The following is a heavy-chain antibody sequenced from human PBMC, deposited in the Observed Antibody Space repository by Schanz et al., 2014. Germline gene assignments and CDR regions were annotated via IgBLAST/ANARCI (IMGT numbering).Heavy chain of an antibody. CDR3: AKDHAGSDILTALGN. V-gene: IGHV3-23*01. J-gene: IGHJ4*02. D-gene: IGHD3-9*01. Sequence: EVQLLESGGTVVQPGGSPRVSCAASGFVFRTFAMYWVRQAPGKGLEWISYISFSGNTIYYADSVKGRFTISRDNAKNSVFLQMNRLRAEDTAVYYCAKDHAGSDILTALGNWGQGTLVTVSS. CDR1: GFVFRTFA. CDR2: ISFSGNTI.